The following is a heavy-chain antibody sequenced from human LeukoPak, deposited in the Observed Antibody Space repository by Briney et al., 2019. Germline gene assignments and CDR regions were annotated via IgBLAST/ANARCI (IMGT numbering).Heavy chain of an antibody. Sequence: PGGSLRLSCAASGFTFRNYWMGWVRQAPGKGLEWVATIKQDGTEGYYVDSVKGRFTISRDNAKNSLYLQMNSLRAEDTAVYYCARSGISRAFDIWGQGTMVTVSS. CDR2: IKQDGTEG. CDR3: ARSGISRAFDI. D-gene: IGHD5-12*01. V-gene: IGHV3-7*01. J-gene: IGHJ3*02. CDR1: GFTFRNYW.